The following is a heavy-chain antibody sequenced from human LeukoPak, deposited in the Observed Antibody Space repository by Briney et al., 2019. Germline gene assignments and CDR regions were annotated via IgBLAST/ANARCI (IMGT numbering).Heavy chain of an antibody. J-gene: IGHJ6*02. D-gene: IGHD1-7*01. V-gene: IGHV4-59*08. CDR3: ARHGLELGIHYYGMDV. CDR2: IYYSGST. Sequence: SETLSLTCTVSGGSISSYYWSWIRQPPAKGLEWIGYIYYSGSTNYNPSLKSRVTISVDTSKNQFSLKLSSVTAADTAVYYCARHGLELGIHYYGMDVWGQGATVTVSS. CDR1: GGSISSYY.